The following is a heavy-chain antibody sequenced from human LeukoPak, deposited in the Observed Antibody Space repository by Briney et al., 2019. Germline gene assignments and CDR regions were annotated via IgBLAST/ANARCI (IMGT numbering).Heavy chain of an antibody. CDR2: ISYDGSEK. Sequence: GGSLRLSCAASGLTFSSHSMHWVRQAPGKGLEWVAGISYDGSEKYYADSVKGRFTISTDKSKNTLFLQMNSLIPADTAVYYCARGSTFDYWGQGTLVTVSS. J-gene: IGHJ4*02. V-gene: IGHV3-30*01. CDR1: GLTFSSHS. CDR3: ARGSTFDY.